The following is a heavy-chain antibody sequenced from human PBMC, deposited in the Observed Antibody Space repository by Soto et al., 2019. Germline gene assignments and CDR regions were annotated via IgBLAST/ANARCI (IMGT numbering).Heavy chain of an antibody. CDR3: AKDRGWTDHGAFYCHDGMGV. V-gene: IGHV3-23*01. CDR2: IRGRGGST. Sequence: GGSLRLSRAAPGFTFSSYATSWVRQAPGKGLQRLSAIRGRGGSTYYADSVKGRFTISRGNSKNTLYLQMNSLRGEDTAVYYCAKDRGWTDHGAFYCHDGMGVWGHGTTVTVS. D-gene: IGHD3-10*01. CDR1: GFTFSSYA. J-gene: IGHJ6*02.